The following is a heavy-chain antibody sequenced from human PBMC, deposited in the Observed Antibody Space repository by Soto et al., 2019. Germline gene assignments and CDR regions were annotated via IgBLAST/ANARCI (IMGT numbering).Heavy chain of an antibody. D-gene: IGHD5-12*01. Sequence: SETLSLTFAASGWYFRGNYRRSIRQPPGKGLEWIGQINHSGSTNYNPSLKSRVTRSVDTSKNQFSLKLSSVTAADTAVYYCAREEVATINASPYYFDYCGQGTLVTVSS. CDR3: AREEVATINASPYYFDY. CDR2: INHSGST. J-gene: IGHJ4*02. V-gene: IGHV4-34*01. CDR1: GWYFRGNY.